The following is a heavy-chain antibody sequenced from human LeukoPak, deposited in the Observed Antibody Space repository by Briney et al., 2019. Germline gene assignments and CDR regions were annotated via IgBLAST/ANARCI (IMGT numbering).Heavy chain of an antibody. CDR3: EKSPESTGTFYDAFDI. D-gene: IGHD1-1*01. CDR2: ISGSGGST. J-gene: IGHJ3*02. CDR1: GFTFSSYA. Sequence: GGSLRLSCAASGFTFSSYAMSWVRQAPGKGLEWVSAISGSGGSTYYADSVKGRFTISRDNSKNTLYLQTNSLRAEDTAVYYCEKSPESTGTFYDAFDIWGQGTMVTVSS. V-gene: IGHV3-23*01.